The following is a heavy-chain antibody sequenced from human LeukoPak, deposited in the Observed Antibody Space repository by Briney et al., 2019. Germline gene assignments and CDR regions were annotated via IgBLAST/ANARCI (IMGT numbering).Heavy chain of an antibody. J-gene: IGHJ4*02. CDR3: ARVRGIAAAGFDY. CDR1: GFTFSNYW. CDR2: INPDGSTT. Sequence: GGSLRLSCAASGFTFSNYWMHWVRQDPGKGLVWVSFINPDGSTTNYADSVKGRFTISGDNAKNSLYLQMNSLRAEDTALYYCARVRGIAAAGFDYWGQGTLVTVSS. V-gene: IGHV3-74*01. D-gene: IGHD6-13*01.